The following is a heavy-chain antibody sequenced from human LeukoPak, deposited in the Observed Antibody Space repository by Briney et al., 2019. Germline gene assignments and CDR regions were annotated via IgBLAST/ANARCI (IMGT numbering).Heavy chain of an antibody. J-gene: IGHJ6*02. CDR2: ISGSGGST. Sequence: GGSLRLSCAASGFTFSSYAMSWVRQAPGKGLEWVSAISGSGGSTYYADSVKGRFTISRDNSKNTLYLQMNSLRAEDTAVYYCAKDDGHYDFWSGYYTSYYYGMDVWGQGTTVTVSS. CDR1: GFTFSSYA. D-gene: IGHD3-3*01. V-gene: IGHV3-23*01. CDR3: AKDDGHYDFWSGYYTSYYYGMDV.